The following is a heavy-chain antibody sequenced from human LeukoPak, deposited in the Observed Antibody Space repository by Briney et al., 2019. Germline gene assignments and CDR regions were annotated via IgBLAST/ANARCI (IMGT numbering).Heavy chain of an antibody. V-gene: IGHV1-69*04. CDR1: GGTFSSYA. D-gene: IGHD3-22*01. CDR3: ASPGQYYYDSSGQDYFDY. Sequence: SVKVSCKASGGTFSSYAISWVRQAPGQGLEWMGRIIPNLGIANYAQKFQGRVTITADKSTSTAYMELSSLRSEDTAVYYCASPGQYYYDSSGQDYFDYWGQGTLVTVSS. CDR2: IIPNLGIA. J-gene: IGHJ4*02.